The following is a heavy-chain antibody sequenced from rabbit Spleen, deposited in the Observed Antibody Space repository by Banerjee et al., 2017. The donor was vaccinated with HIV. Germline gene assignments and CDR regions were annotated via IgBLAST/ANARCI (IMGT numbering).Heavy chain of an antibody. V-gene: IGHV1S47*01. D-gene: IGHD6-1*01. Sequence: QEHLKESGGGLVQPEGSLTLTCKASGFDFSDKAVMCWVRQAPGKGLEWIGYIDPVFGITYYANWVNGRFTISSHNAQNTLFLQLNSLTAADTATYFCVREAGYGGYGDANLWGQGTLVTVS. J-gene: IGHJ4*01. CDR2: IDPVFGIT. CDR1: GFDFSDKA. CDR3: VREAGYGGYGDANL.